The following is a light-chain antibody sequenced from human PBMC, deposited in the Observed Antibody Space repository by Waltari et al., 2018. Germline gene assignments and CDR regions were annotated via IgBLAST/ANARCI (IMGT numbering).Light chain of an antibody. Sequence: EIVFTHSPATLSLSPGERATLSCRASHSVSNLLAWYQQRPGQSPRLLIYDTSYRAPGIPGRFSGSGSGADFTLTISGLEPEDFAVYYCQQRYNWPLTFGGGTRVEV. CDR1: HSVSNL. CDR3: QQRYNWPLT. V-gene: IGKV3-11*01. CDR2: DTS. J-gene: IGKJ4*01.